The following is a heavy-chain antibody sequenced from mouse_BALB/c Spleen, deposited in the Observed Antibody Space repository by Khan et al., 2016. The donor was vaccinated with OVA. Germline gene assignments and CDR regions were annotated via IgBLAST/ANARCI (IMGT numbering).Heavy chain of an antibody. V-gene: IGHV7-3*02. CDR3: ARETVVDVYWYLDV. J-gene: IGHJ1*01. D-gene: IGHD1-1*01. CDR1: EFTFTDYY. Sequence: EVELVESGGGLVQPGGSLRLSCATSEFTFTDYYMSWVRQPPGKSLEWLGFIRNKAKGYTTEYSAPVKGRFTIYRYNSQSIVYLQMNTLRAEDSATSYCARETVVDVYWYLDVLGAGTTVTVSS. CDR2: IRNKAKGYTT.